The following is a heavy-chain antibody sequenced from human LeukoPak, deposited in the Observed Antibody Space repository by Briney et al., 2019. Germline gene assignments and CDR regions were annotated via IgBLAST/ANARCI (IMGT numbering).Heavy chain of an antibody. CDR3: ARRPAWFGEQNWFDP. CDR2: IYYSGST. V-gene: IGHV4-59*01. Sequence: PSETLSLTCTVSGGSISSYYWSWIRQPPGKGLEWIGYIYYSGSTNYNPSLKSRVTISVDTSKNQFSLKLSSVTAADTAVYYCARRPAWFGEQNWFDPWGQGTLVTVSS. CDR1: GGSISSYY. J-gene: IGHJ5*02. D-gene: IGHD3-10*01.